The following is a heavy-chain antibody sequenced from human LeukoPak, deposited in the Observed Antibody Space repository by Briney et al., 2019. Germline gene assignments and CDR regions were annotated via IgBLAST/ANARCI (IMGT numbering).Heavy chain of an antibody. Sequence: ASVKVSCKASEGTFSSYAISWVRQAPGQGLEWMGRIIPIFGIANYAQKFQGRVTITADKSTSTAYMELSSLRSEDTAVYYCARDHGLLGYYYGMDVWGQGTTVTVSS. J-gene: IGHJ6*02. V-gene: IGHV1-69*04. D-gene: IGHD2-15*01. CDR3: ARDHGLLGYYYGMDV. CDR2: IIPIFGIA. CDR1: EGTFSSYA.